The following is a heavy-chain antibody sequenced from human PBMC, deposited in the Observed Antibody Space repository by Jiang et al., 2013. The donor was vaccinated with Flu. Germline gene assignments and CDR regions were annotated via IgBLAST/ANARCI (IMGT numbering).Heavy chain of an antibody. CDR1: GGSISSGGYY. V-gene: IGHV4-31*03. CDR3: ARERVGELLGNYYYGMDV. J-gene: IGHJ6*02. CDR2: IHYSGST. D-gene: IGHD3-10*01. Sequence: GPGLVKPSQTLSLTCTVFGGSISSGGYYWSWIRQHPGKGLEWIGYIHYSGSTYYNPSLKSRITISVDTSKNQFSLKLSSVTAADTAVYYCARERVGELLGNYYYGMDVWGQGTTVTVSS.